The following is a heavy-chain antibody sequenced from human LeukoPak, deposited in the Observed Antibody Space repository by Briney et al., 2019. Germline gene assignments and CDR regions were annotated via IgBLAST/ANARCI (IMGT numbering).Heavy chain of an antibody. J-gene: IGHJ6*02. V-gene: IGHV1-18*01. Sequence: ASVKVSCQTSGYNFKTHAVSWVRQVPGQGLEWMGWISGYNGDTAFAQKFQGRVTMTKDTSTTTAYMELRSLTSDDTAVCYCARFWVFGADTSPPYHQGMDLWGRGTTVTVSS. CDR2: ISGYNGDT. CDR1: GYNFKTHA. CDR3: ARFWVFGADTSPPYHQGMDL. D-gene: IGHD3-3*01.